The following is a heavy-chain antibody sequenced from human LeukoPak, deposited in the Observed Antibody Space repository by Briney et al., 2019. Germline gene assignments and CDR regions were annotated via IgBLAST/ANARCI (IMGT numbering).Heavy chain of an antibody. V-gene: IGHV3-23*01. D-gene: IGHD6-19*01. CDR1: GSTFSNYA. CDR2: ISGSGDST. J-gene: IGHJ4*02. Sequence: GSLRLSCAPSGSTFSNYAMTWVRQAPGTGLAWVSAISGSGDSTYYADSVKGRFTISRDNSKNTLYLQVNSLRAEDTAVYYCAKESDSSGWHPDYWGQGTLVTVSS. CDR3: AKESDSSGWHPDY.